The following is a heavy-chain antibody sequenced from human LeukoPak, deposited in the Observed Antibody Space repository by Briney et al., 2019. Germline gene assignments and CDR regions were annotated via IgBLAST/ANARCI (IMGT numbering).Heavy chain of an antibody. D-gene: IGHD1-26*01. CDR2: IYYSGST. CDR3: ARVDSGSYPIDY. CDR1: GGSISSYY. V-gene: IGHV4-59*12. J-gene: IGHJ4*02. Sequence: SETLSLTCTVSGGSISSYYWSWIRQPPGKGLEWIGYIYYSGSTNYNPSLKSRVTISVDTSKNQFSLKLSSVTAADTALYYCARVDSGSYPIDYWGQGTLVTVSS.